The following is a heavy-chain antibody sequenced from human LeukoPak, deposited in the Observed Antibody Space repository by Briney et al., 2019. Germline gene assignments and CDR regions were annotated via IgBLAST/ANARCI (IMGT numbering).Heavy chain of an antibody. Sequence: GGSLRLSCAASGFTFSSYWMSWVRQAPGKGLEWVANIKQDGSEKYYVDSVKGRFTISRDNAKNSLYLQMNSLRAEDTAVYYCAREGKAAAGNDAFDIWGQGTMVTVSS. CDR2: IKQDGSEK. D-gene: IGHD6-13*01. CDR3: AREGKAAAGNDAFDI. V-gene: IGHV3-7*01. CDR1: GFTFSSYW. J-gene: IGHJ3*02.